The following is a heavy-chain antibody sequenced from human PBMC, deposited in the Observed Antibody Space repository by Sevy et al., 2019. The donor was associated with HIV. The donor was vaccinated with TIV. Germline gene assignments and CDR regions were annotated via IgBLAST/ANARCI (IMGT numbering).Heavy chain of an antibody. Sequence: ASVKVSCKASGGTFSSYAISWVRQAPEQGLEWMGRIIPILGTANYAQKFQGRVTITADESTSTGYMEVSSLRSEDTAVYYCARDRRLEVTPPYYYYMDVWGKGTTVTVSS. D-gene: IGHD3-3*01. J-gene: IGHJ6*03. CDR2: IIPILGTA. CDR1: GGTFSSYA. CDR3: ARDRRLEVTPPYYYYMDV. V-gene: IGHV1-69*11.